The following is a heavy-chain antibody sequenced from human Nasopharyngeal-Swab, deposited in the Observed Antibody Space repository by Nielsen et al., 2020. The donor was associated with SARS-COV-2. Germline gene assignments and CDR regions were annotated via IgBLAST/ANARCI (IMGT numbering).Heavy chain of an antibody. V-gene: IGHV3-7*01. CDR3: AGGTGWVFNC. J-gene: IGHJ4*02. CDR1: GFTFSTYW. Sequence: GESLKISCAASGFTFSTYWMNWVRQTPGKGLEWLDNIKQDGSDKRHVDSVKGRFTISRDNAKNSLYLQMHGLRAEDTAVYYCAGGTGWVFNCWGQGTLVTVSS. CDR2: IKQDGSDK. D-gene: IGHD2-8*02.